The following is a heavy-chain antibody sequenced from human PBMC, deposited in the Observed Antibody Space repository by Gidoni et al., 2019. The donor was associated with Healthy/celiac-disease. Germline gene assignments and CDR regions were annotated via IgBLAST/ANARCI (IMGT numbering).Heavy chain of an antibody. CDR2: ISSSGSTI. CDR1: GFTFSSYE. D-gene: IGHD5-12*01. V-gene: IGHV3-48*03. J-gene: IGHJ1*01. Sequence: EVQLVESGGGLVQPGGSLRLSCAASGFTFSSYEMNWVRQAPGKGLEWVSYISSSGSTIYYADSVKGRFTISRDNAKNSLYLQMNSLRAEDTAVYYCARDSGYDYVGVRDFQHWGQGTLVTVSS. CDR3: ARDSGYDYVGVRDFQH.